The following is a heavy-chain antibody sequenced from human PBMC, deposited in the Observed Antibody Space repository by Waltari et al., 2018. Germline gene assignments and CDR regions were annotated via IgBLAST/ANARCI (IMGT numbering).Heavy chain of an antibody. CDR1: GFTFSTYA. CDR2: ITTIGDNT. CDR3: AAYITSRRGAFDF. J-gene: IGHJ3*01. D-gene: IGHD1-1*01. V-gene: IGHV3-23*01. Sequence: EVQLLESGGGLEQPGGSLRLSCAAPGFTFSTYAMNWVRQAPGKGLEGVSSITTIGDNTYYADSVKGRFTISRDNSKNTLYLQMNSLRAEDTAVYYCAAYITSRRGAFDFWGQGTMVTVSS.